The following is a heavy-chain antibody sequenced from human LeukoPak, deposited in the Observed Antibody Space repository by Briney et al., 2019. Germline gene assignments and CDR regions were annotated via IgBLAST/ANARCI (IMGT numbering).Heavy chain of an antibody. CDR1: GFTFSSYA. Sequence: GGSLRLSCAASGFTFSSYAMSWVRQAPGKGLEWVSAISGSGGSTYYADSVKGRFTISRDNSKNTLYLRMNSLRAEDTAVYYCAKDRTSYYDFWSGYFGYWGQGTLVTVSS. CDR2: ISGSGGST. V-gene: IGHV3-23*01. D-gene: IGHD3-3*01. J-gene: IGHJ4*02. CDR3: AKDRTSYYDFWSGYFGY.